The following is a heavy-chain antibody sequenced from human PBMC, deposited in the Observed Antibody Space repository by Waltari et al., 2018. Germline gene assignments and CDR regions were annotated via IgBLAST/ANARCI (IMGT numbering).Heavy chain of an antibody. CDR2: IIPIFGTA. J-gene: IGHJ6*02. CDR1: GGTFSSYA. Sequence: QVQLVQSGAEVKKPGSSVKVSCKASGGTFSSYAISWVRQAPGQGLEWMGGIIPIFGTANYAQKFQGRVTSTTDESTSTAYMELSSLRCEDTAVYYCASGEYYDSSGYYYYYGMDVWGQGTTVTVSS. CDR3: ASGEYYDSSGYYYYYGMDV. D-gene: IGHD3-22*01. V-gene: IGHV1-69*05.